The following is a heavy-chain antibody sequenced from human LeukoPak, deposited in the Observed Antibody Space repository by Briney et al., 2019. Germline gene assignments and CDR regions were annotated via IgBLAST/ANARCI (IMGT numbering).Heavy chain of an antibody. CDR1: AFTFGNYP. V-gene: IGHV3-23*01. Sequence: GGSLRLSCAASAFTFGNYPMSWVRQAPGKGLEWVSTITTSDGNTYYADSVKGRFTVSRDNSKNTLYLQMNSLRAEDTAVYYCARAGGWLQLAHFDYWGQGTLVTVSS. J-gene: IGHJ4*02. D-gene: IGHD5-24*01. CDR3: ARAGGWLQLAHFDY. CDR2: ITTSDGNT.